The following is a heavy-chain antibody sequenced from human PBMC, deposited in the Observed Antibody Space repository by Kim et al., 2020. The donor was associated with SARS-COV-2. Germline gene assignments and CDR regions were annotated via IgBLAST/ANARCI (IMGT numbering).Heavy chain of an antibody. V-gene: IGHV3-11*03. Sequence: VKGRYTISRDNAKNSLYLQMNTLTAEDTGVYYCARQMVTDTGASSYGVDVWGQGTTVTVSS. J-gene: IGHJ6*02. D-gene: IGHD2-21*02. CDR3: ARQMVTDTGASSYGVDV.